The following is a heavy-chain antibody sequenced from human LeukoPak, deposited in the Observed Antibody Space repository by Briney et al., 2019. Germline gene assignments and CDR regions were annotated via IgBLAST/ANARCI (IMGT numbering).Heavy chain of an antibody. D-gene: IGHD2-2*02. Sequence: PGGSLRLSCAASRFTFSSYAMSWVRQAPGKGLEWVATMSFDVNNKYYADSVRGRFTISRDNSKNTLYLQMNSLGAEDTAVYSCARGYCTSSSCYNDYWGQGTLVTVSS. J-gene: IGHJ4*02. V-gene: IGHV3-30*04. CDR2: MSFDVNNK. CDR1: RFTFSSYA. CDR3: ARGYCTSSSCYNDY.